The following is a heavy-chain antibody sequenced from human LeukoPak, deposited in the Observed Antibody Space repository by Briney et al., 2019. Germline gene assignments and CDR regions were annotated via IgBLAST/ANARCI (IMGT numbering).Heavy chain of an antibody. J-gene: IGHJ6*02. V-gene: IGHV3-30-3*01. Sequence: GGSLRLSCAASGFTFSSYAMHWVRQAPGKGLEWVAVKSHDGSNKYYADSVKGRFTLSRDNSKNTLYLHMNSLRAEDTAVYFCAKVIRGGYGMDVWGQGTTVTVSS. CDR3: AKVIRGGYGMDV. CDR2: KSHDGSNK. CDR1: GFTFSSYA. D-gene: IGHD3-10*01.